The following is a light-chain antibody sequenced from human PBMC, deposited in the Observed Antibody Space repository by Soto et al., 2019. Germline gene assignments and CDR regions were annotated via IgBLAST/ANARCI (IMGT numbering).Light chain of an antibody. CDR2: GAS. Sequence: IVLTQSPGTLSLSPGGRATLSCRASQSISSSNLAWYQQKPGQAPRLLIYGASTRATGIPARFSGSGSGTEFTLTISSLQSEDFAVYYCQQYNNWPRTFGQGTKVDIK. CDR3: QQYNNWPRT. V-gene: IGKV3-15*01. CDR1: QSISSSN. J-gene: IGKJ1*01.